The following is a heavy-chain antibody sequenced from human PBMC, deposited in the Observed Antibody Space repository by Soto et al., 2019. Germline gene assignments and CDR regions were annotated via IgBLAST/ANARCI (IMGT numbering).Heavy chain of an antibody. Sequence: SETLSLTCTVSGGSISSGDYYWSWIRQPPGKGLEWIGYIYYSGSTYYNPSLKSRVTISVDTSKNQFSLKLSSVTAADTAVYYCARGVAAAGGWFDPWSQGTLVTVSS. J-gene: IGHJ5*02. V-gene: IGHV4-30-4*01. D-gene: IGHD6-13*01. CDR1: GGSISSGDYY. CDR2: IYYSGST. CDR3: ARGVAAAGGWFDP.